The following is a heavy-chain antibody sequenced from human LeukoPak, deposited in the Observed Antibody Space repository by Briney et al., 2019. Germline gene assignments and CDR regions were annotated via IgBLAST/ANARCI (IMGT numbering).Heavy chain of an antibody. V-gene: IGHV3-30-3*01. CDR2: ISYDGSNK. CDR1: GFTFSSYA. Sequence: PGGSLRLSCAASGFTFSSYAMHRVRQAPGKGLEWVAVISYDGSNKYYADSVKGRFTISRDNSKNTLYLQMNSLRAEDTAVYYCARDTGGELFDYWGQGTLVTVSS. CDR3: ARDTGGELFDY. J-gene: IGHJ4*02. D-gene: IGHD3-16*01.